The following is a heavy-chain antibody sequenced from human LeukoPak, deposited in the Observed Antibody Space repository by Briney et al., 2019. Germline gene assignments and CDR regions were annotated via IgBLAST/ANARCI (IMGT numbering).Heavy chain of an antibody. CDR1: GGTFSSYA. V-gene: IGHV1-69*05. CDR3: ATTSIAAAGTSDGFDY. Sequence: SVKVSCKASGGTFSSYAISWVRQAPGQGLEWMGRIIPIFGTANYAQKFQGRVTITTDESSSTAYMELSSLRSEDTAVYYCATTSIAAAGTSDGFDYGGQGTLVTVSS. CDR2: IIPIFGTA. J-gene: IGHJ4*02. D-gene: IGHD6-13*01.